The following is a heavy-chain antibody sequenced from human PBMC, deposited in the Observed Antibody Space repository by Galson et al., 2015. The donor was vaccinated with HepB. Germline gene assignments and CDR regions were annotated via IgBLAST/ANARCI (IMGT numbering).Heavy chain of an antibody. CDR1: GFTVSSNS. Sequence: SLRLSCAASGFTVSSNSMSWVRQAPGKGLEWVSVIYSGGSTDYADSVKGRFTISRDNSKNTLYIQMNSLRAEDTAVYYCARGGAWIYFDYWGQGTLVTVSS. J-gene: IGHJ4*02. D-gene: IGHD2-2*03. CDR3: ARGGAWIYFDY. CDR2: IYSGGST. V-gene: IGHV3-53*01.